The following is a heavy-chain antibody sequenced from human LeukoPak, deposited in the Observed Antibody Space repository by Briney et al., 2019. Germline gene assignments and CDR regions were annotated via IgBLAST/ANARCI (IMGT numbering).Heavy chain of an antibody. J-gene: IGHJ4*02. CDR2: ISGSGGST. CDR1: GFTFSSYA. CDR3: AKDWGVVPENYFDY. V-gene: IGHV3-23*01. D-gene: IGHD2-2*01. Sequence: GGSLRLSCAASGFTFSSYAMSWVRQAPGKGLEWVSAISGSGGSTYYADSVRGRFTISRDNSKNTLYLQMNSLRAEDTAVYYCAKDWGVVPENYFDYWGQGTLVTVSS.